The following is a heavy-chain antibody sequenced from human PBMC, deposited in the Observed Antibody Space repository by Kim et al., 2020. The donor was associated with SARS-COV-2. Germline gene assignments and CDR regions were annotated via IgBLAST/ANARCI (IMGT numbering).Heavy chain of an antibody. J-gene: IGHJ4*02. Sequence: GGSLRLSCAASGFTFSRYGMHWVRQAPGKGLEWVAIIWYDGSKKYYADSVKGRFTISRDNSKNTLYLQMNSLRVEDTAVYYCATQDSSALDYWGQGTLV. CDR1: GFTFSRYG. CDR3: ATQDSSALDY. V-gene: IGHV3-33*01. CDR2: IWYDGSKK. D-gene: IGHD6-19*01.